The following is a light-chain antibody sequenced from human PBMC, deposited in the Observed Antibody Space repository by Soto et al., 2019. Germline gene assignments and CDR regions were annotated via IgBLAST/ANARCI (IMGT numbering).Light chain of an antibody. V-gene: IGKV3-20*01. J-gene: IGKJ1*01. CDR3: QQYGSSPLT. CDR2: GAS. CDR1: QSVSSSY. Sequence: EIVLTQSPGTLSLSPGERATLSCRASQSVSSSYLAWYQQKPGQAPRLLIYGASSRATGIPDRFSGSGSGTDFTITIIRLEPEDVSVYYCQQYGSSPLTFGQGTKVEIK.